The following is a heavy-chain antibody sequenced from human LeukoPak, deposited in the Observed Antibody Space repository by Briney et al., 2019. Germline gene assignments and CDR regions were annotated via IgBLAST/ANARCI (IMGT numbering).Heavy chain of an antibody. D-gene: IGHD3-22*01. Sequence: GGSLRLSCAAAAFTFSSYSIRWVRQAPGKVLEWVSAIIGSGGSTYYSETVKGRFTISSENSKNELYLQMKRLRAEDTAVYYCAKVEDCYDSSGYSRDEYFQHWGEGTLVTVSS. CDR3: AKVEDCYDSSGYSRDEYFQH. J-gene: IGHJ1*01. CDR2: IIGSGGST. V-gene: IGHV3-23*01. CDR1: AFTFSSYS.